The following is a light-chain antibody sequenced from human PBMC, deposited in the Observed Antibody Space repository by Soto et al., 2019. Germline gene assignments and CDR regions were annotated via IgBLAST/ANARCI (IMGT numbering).Light chain of an antibody. V-gene: IGKV3-11*01. CDR2: DAS. CDR1: QSVSTY. Sequence: EIVLTQSPATLSLSPGESATLSCRASQSVSTYLAWYQQKPGQAPRLLIYDASNRGTGIPARFSGSGSGTDFTLTISSLEPEDFAVYYCQQRSTWPPITFGQGTRLEIK. J-gene: IGKJ5*01. CDR3: QQRSTWPPIT.